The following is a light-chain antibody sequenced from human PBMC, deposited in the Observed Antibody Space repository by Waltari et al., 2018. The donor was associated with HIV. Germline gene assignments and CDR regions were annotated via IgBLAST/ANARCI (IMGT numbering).Light chain of an antibody. CDR1: QGIGSW. CDR2: DAS. Sequence: DIQMTQSPRVVSASIGKRVTINCRASQGIGSWLAWYRQRPGEAPDLLIHDASHLRTGVPSRFGGGGSGTGFFLTINSLQSQDLGTYFCQQGYKLPLTFGPGTTIEI. V-gene: IGKV1-12*02. CDR3: QQGYKLPLT. J-gene: IGKJ2*01.